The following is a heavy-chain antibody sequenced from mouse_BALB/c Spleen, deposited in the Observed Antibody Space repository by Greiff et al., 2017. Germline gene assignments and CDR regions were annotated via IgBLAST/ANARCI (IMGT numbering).Heavy chain of an antibody. J-gene: IGHJ4*01. CDR3: ARYGLWLRDYAMDY. Sequence: EVQLQESGPSLVKPSQSLSLTCSVTGDSITSSYWNWIRKFPGNKLEYMGYISYSGSTYYNPSLKSRISITRDTSKNQYYLQLHSVTTEDTATYYCARYGLWLRDYAMDYWGQGTSVTVSS. CDR2: ISYSGST. V-gene: IGHV3-8*02. CDR1: GDSITSSY. D-gene: IGHD2-2*01.